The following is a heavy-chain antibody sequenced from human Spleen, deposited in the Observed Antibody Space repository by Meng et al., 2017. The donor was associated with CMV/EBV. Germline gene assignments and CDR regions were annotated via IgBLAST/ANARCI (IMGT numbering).Heavy chain of an antibody. J-gene: IGHJ4*02. CDR2: IYHGDSH. CDR3: ARLGARGGNSLIEY. D-gene: IGHD4-23*01. Sequence: SQTLSLTCTVSGYSISSGYYWGWIRQPPGKGLEWIGAIYHGDSHSYNPSLKGRVIISMDAPRDQFSLKLSSVTAADTAVYFCARLGARGGNSLIEYWGQGTLVTVSS. CDR1: GYSISSGYY. V-gene: IGHV4-38-2*02.